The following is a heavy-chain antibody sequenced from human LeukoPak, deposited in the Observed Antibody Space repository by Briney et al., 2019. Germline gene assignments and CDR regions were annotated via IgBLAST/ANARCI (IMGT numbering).Heavy chain of an antibody. D-gene: IGHD1-26*01. V-gene: IGHV4-34*01. Sequence: SETLSLTCAVSGGSFSGYYWSWLRQPPGKGLEWVGEINHSGSTNYNPSLKGRVTISVDTAKNQLSLKLSPVTAADTAVYYCARGEPLYIGGATRGAFDIWGQGTMVTVSS. CDR1: GGSFSGYY. CDR2: INHSGST. CDR3: ARGEPLYIGGATRGAFDI. J-gene: IGHJ3*02.